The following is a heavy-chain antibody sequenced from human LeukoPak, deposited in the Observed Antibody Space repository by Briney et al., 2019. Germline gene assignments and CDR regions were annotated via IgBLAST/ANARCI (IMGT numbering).Heavy chain of an antibody. CDR3: AKDPYSNTRYYYYGMDV. J-gene: IGHJ6*02. V-gene: IGHV3-30*18. Sequence: GGSLRLSCAASGFTFSSYGMHWVRQAPGKGLEWVVVISYDGSNKYYADSVKGRFTISRDNSKNTLYLQMNSLRAEDTAVYYCAKDPYSNTRYYYYGMDVWGQGTTVTVSS. CDR1: GFTFSSYG. CDR2: ISYDGSNK. D-gene: IGHD4-11*01.